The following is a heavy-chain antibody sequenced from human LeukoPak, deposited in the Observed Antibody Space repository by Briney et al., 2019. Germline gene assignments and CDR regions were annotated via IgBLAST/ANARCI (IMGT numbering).Heavy chain of an antibody. D-gene: IGHD6-13*01. Sequence: PSETLSLTCTVSGGSISSYYWSWIRQPPGKGLEWIGYIYYSGSTNYNPSLKSRVTISADTSKNQFSLKLSSVTAADTAVYYCAREGIAAAGIGYWGQGTLVTVSS. V-gene: IGHV4-59*01. CDR2: IYYSGST. CDR3: AREGIAAAGIGY. J-gene: IGHJ4*02. CDR1: GGSISSYY.